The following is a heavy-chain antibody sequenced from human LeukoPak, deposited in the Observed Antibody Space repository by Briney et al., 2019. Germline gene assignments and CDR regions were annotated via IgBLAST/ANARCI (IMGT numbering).Heavy chain of an antibody. Sequence: SGGSLRLSCAASGFTFSNYGMHWVRQAPGKGLEWVVGMSSDGSKKFYADSVKDRFTISRDNSKNTLYLQMNSLRAEDTAVYYCAKGLYSSSSVIDYWGQGTLVTVSS. D-gene: IGHD6-6*01. CDR3: AKGLYSSSSVIDY. V-gene: IGHV3-30*18. J-gene: IGHJ4*02. CDR2: MSSDGSKK. CDR1: GFTFSNYG.